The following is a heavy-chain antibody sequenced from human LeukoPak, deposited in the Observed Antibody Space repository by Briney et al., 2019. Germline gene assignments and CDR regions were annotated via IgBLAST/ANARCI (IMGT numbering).Heavy chain of an antibody. V-gene: IGHV4-59*08. CDR3: ARHRGSSWYESFDY. CDR2: MYYGGST. D-gene: IGHD6-13*01. Sequence: SETLSLTCSVSGGSLSNYYWNWIRQPPGKGLEWIGSMYYGGSTNYNPSLKSRVTISVDTSENQFSLKVSSVTAAVTAVYYCARHRGSSWYESFDYWGQGILVTVSS. J-gene: IGHJ4*02. CDR1: GGSLSNYY.